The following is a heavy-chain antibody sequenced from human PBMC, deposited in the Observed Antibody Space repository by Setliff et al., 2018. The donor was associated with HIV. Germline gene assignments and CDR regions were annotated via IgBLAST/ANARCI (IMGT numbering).Heavy chain of an antibody. CDR3: ARGSYYYYNMDV. Sequence: SETLSLTCTVSGGSISNDDYYWNWIRQPPGKGLEWIGYITYSGSAYYNPSLKSRVTISIDTSNNQISLKLTSVTAADTAVYYCARGSYYYYNMDVWGKGTTVTVSS. V-gene: IGHV4-30-4*08. CDR2: ITYSGSA. J-gene: IGHJ6*04. CDR1: GGSISNDDYY.